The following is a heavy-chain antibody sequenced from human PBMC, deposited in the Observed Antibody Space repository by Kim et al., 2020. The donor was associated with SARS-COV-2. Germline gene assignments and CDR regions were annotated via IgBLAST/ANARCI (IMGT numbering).Heavy chain of an antibody. J-gene: IGHJ4*02. CDR1: GFTFSSYA. D-gene: IGHD5-18*01. V-gene: IGHV3-30*04. CDR3: ARARGYSYGPFDY. CDR2: ISYDGSNK. Sequence: GRSLRLSCAASGFTFSSYAMHWVRQAPGKGLEWVAVISYDGSNKYYADSVKGRFTISRDNSKNTLYLQMNSLRAEDTAVYYCARARGYSYGPFDYWGQGTLVTVSS.